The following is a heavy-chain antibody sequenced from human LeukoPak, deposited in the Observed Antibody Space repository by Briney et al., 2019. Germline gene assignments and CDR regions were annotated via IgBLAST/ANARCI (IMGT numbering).Heavy chain of an antibody. CDR2: ISGSGGST. Sequence: GGSLRLSCAASGFTFSSYAMSWVRQAPGKGLEWVSVISGSGGSTYYADSVKGRFTISRDNSKNTLYLQMNSLRAEDTAVYYCARCIAARPNYFDYWGQGTLVTVSS. J-gene: IGHJ4*02. CDR1: GFTFSSYA. D-gene: IGHD6-6*01. CDR3: ARCIAARPNYFDY. V-gene: IGHV3-23*01.